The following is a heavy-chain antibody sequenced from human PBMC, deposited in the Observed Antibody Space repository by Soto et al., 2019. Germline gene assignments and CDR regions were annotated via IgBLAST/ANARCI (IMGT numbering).Heavy chain of an antibody. CDR2: YIPIFGTA. Sequence: QVQLVQSGAEVKKPGSSVKVSCKASGGTFSSYAISWVRQAPGQGLEWMGGYIPIFGTANYAQKFQGRVTIPEDEATSTAYMELSSLGSEDTAVYYCARTIEYGASGMDVWGQGTTVTVSS. CDR3: ARTIEYGASGMDV. CDR1: GGTFSSYA. D-gene: IGHD4-17*01. V-gene: IGHV1-69*12. J-gene: IGHJ6*02.